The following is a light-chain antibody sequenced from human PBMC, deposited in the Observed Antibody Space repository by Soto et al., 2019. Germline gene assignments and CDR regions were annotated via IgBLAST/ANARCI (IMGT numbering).Light chain of an antibody. CDR1: PSVRSY. CDR2: DAS. V-gene: IGKV3-11*01. Sequence: EIVLPQSPATLSLSPGERATLYCSASPSVRSYLAWSQPKPGQDPSILIYDASNCATGIPAMFSDSGSGTAFTLTIISLEPEVFGVYHCQQSSNWPPLTFGHWTKVEIK. J-gene: IGKJ1*01. CDR3: QQSSNWPPLT.